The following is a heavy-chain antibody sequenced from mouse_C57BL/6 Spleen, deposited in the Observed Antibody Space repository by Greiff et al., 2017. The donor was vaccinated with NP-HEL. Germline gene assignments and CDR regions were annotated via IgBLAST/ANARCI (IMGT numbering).Heavy chain of an antibody. D-gene: IGHD1-1*01. CDR2: IHPNSGST. V-gene: IGHV1-64*01. Sequence: QVQLQQPGAELVKPGASVKLSCKASGYTFTSYWMHWVKQRPGQGLEWIGMIHPNSGSTNYNEKFKSKATLTVDKSSSTAYMQLSSLTSEDSAVYYCTRGYYGSNSYFDYWGQGTTLTVSS. J-gene: IGHJ2*01. CDR1: GYTFTSYW. CDR3: TRGYYGSNSYFDY.